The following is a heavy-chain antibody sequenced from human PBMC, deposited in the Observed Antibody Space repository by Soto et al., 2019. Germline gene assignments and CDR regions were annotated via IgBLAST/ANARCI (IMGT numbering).Heavy chain of an antibody. CDR1: GFTVSCNY. V-gene: IGHV3-53*01. D-gene: IGHD3-22*01. CDR3: ARGHYDSTGYYSPH. CDR2: IFGGGGT. Sequence: PGGSLRLSCAASGFTVSCNYMSWVRQSPGKGLEWVSVIFGGGGTYYADSVKGRFTISRDGSKNTLFLQMNSLRAEDTAVYYCARGHYDSTGYYSPHWGQGTLVTVSS. J-gene: IGHJ4*02.